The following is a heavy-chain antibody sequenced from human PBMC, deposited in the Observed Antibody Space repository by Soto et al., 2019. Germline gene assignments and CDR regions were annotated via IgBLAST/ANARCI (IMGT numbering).Heavy chain of an antibody. D-gene: IGHD7-27*01. CDR1: GGSVSSYY. J-gene: IGHJ5*02. Sequence: SETLSLTCTVSGGSVSSYYWSWIRQPAGKGLEWIGRFYTSGNTNYNPSLKSRVTMSLDTSKNQFSLKLSSVTAAGTAVYFCASDSTGWFDPWGQGTLVTVSS. CDR3: ASDSTGWFDP. CDR2: FYTSGNT. V-gene: IGHV4-4*07.